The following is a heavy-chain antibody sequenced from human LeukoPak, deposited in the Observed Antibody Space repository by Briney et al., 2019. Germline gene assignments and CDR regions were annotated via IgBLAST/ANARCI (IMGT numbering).Heavy chain of an antibody. Sequence: SETLSLTCTVSGGSISSYYWSWIRQPPGKGLGWIGYIYYSGSTNYNPSLKSRVTISVDTSKNQFSLKLSSVTAADTAVYYCARGVPQDGYNLDYWGQGTLVTVSS. D-gene: IGHD5-24*01. CDR1: GGSISSYY. CDR3: ARGVPQDGYNLDY. V-gene: IGHV4-59*01. J-gene: IGHJ4*02. CDR2: IYYSGST.